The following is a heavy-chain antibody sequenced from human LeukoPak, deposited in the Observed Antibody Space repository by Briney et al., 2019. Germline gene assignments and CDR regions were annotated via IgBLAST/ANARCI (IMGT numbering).Heavy chain of an antibody. J-gene: IGHJ4*02. CDR1: GGSFSGYY. CDR3: ARGGRQKTFDY. V-gene: IGHV4-34*01. CDR2: INHSGST. Sequence: SETLSLTCAVYGGSFSGYYWSWIRQPPGKGLEWIGEINHSGSTNYNPSLESRVTISVDTSKNQFSLKLSFVTAADTAVYYCARGGRQKTFDYWGQGTLVTVSS.